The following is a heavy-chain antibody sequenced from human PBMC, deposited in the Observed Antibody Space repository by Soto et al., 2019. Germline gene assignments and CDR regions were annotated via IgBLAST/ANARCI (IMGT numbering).Heavy chain of an antibody. D-gene: IGHD3-10*01. CDR1: GFTFSGYT. CDR3: AKGAYGSGSYDC. CDR2: VSGSGGTT. V-gene: IGHV3-23*01. J-gene: IGHJ4*02. Sequence: GGSLRLSCEASGFTFSGYTMSWVRQAPGKGLEWVSGVSGSGGTTYYADSVKGRFTISRDNSKNTLYLQMNSLRAEDTAIYYCAKGAYGSGSYDCWGQGTLVTVSS.